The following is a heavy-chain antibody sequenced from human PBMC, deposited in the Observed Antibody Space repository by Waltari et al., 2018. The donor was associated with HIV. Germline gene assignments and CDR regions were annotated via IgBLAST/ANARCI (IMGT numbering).Heavy chain of an antibody. CDR1: GGSISSSNW. D-gene: IGHD5-18*01. Sequence: QVQLQESGPGLVKPSGTLSLTCAVSGGSISSSNWWSWVRQPPGKGLEWIGEIYHSGSTNYNPALKSRVTISVDKSKNQFSLKLSSVTAADTAVYYCARVRLSGYSHWGDAFDIWGQGTMVTVSS. J-gene: IGHJ3*02. CDR3: ARVRLSGYSHWGDAFDI. CDR2: IYHSGST. V-gene: IGHV4-4*02.